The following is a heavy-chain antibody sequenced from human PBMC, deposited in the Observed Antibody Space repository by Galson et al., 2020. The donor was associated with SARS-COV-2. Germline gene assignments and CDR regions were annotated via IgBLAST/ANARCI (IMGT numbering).Heavy chain of an antibody. CDR1: GFTFSDYY. J-gene: IGHJ4*02. Sequence: GGSLRLSCAASGFTFSDYYMSWIRQAPGKGLEWVSYISSSGSTIYYADSVKGRFTISRDNAKNSLYLQMNSLRAEDTAVYYCATPRYYYDSSGIFDYWGQGTLVTVSS. CDR2: ISSSGSTI. V-gene: IGHV3-11*01. CDR3: ATPRYYYDSSGIFDY. D-gene: IGHD3-22*01.